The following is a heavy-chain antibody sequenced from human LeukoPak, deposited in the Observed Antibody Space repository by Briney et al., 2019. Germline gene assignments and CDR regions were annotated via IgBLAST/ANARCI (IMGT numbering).Heavy chain of an antibody. J-gene: IGHJ4*02. CDR3: ARVRLFGVVIMDFDY. V-gene: IGHV1-46*01. Sequence: ASVKVSCKASGYTFTSYYMHWVRQAPGQGLEWMGIINPSGGSTSYAQKFQGRVTTTRDTSTSTVYMELSSLRSEDTAVYYCARVRLFGVVIMDFDYWGQGTLVTVSS. D-gene: IGHD3-3*01. CDR2: INPSGGST. CDR1: GYTFTSYY.